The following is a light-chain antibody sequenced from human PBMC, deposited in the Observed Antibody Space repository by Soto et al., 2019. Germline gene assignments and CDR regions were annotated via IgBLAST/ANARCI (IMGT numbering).Light chain of an antibody. V-gene: IGKV1-33*01. CDR3: QQYDNLRFT. J-gene: IGKJ4*01. CDR2: DAS. Sequence: DIQMTQSPSSLSASVGDRVTITCQASQDISNYLNWYQQKPVKAPKLLIYDASNLETVVPSRFSGSGSGTDFTVTIRSLQPEDSATYDCQQYDNLRFTFGGGTKVDIK. CDR1: QDISNY.